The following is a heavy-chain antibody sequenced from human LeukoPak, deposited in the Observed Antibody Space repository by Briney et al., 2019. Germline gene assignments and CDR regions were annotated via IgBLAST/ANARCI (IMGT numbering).Heavy chain of an antibody. V-gene: IGHV3-7*01. CDR2: INPAGSET. J-gene: IGHJ4*02. CDR1: GFSFSAYW. D-gene: IGHD2-15*01. Sequence: GGSLRLSCAAAGFSFSAYWMTWVRQAPGTGLEWVANINPAGSETYYVDPVKGRFSISRDNAKNLVYLQMNSLRAEDTAVYHCARFGYVAAVDVWGQGTPVTVSS. CDR3: ARFGYVAAVDV.